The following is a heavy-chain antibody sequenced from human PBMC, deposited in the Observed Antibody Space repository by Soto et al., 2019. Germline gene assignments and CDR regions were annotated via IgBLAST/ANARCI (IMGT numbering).Heavy chain of an antibody. D-gene: IGHD2-15*01. V-gene: IGHV4-30-4*01. Sequence: QVQLQESGPGLVKPSQTLSLTCTVSGGSISSGDYYWSWIRQPPGKGLEWMGYIYYSGSTYYNQSLKSRVTISVDTSKNQFSLKLSSVTAADTAVYYCARGVLGYCSGGSCYSYSSGWYFDYWGQGTLVTVSS. CDR2: IYYSGST. CDR1: GGSISSGDYY. CDR3: ARGVLGYCSGGSCYSYSSGWYFDY. J-gene: IGHJ4*02.